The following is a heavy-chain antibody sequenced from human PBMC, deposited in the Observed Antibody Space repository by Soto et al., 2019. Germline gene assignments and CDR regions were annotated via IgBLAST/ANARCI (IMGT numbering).Heavy chain of an antibody. J-gene: IGHJ4*02. CDR1: GGTFSSYA. Sequence: QVQLVQSGAEVKKPGSSVKVSCKASGGTFSSYAISWVRQAPGQGLEWMGGIIPLLGTANYAQKFQGRVTITADESTSTAYMEMSSLRSEDTAVYYCARDLRGEIDFWSVYYSGALDYWGQGTLVTVSS. CDR2: IIPLLGTA. D-gene: IGHD3-3*01. CDR3: ARDLRGEIDFWSVYYSGALDY. V-gene: IGHV1-69*01.